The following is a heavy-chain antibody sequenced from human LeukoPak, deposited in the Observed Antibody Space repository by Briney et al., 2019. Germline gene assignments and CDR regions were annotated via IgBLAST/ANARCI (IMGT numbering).Heavy chain of an antibody. J-gene: IGHJ4*02. CDR1: GFTFSSYG. V-gene: IGHV3-33*01. CDR2: IWYDGSNK. CDR3: ARDRSSGWYFDY. Sequence: GGSLRLSCAASGFTFSSYGMHWVRQAPGKGLEWVAVIWYDGSNKYYADSVKGRFTISRDNSKNTLYLQMNSLRAEDTAVYYCARDRSSGWYFDYWGQGILVTVSS. D-gene: IGHD6-19*01.